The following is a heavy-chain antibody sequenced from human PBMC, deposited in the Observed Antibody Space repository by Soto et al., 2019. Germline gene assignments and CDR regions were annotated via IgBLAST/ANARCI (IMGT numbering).Heavy chain of an antibody. CDR3: ARDQVDRWDY. J-gene: IGHJ4*02. V-gene: IGHV1-46*01. D-gene: IGHD1-26*01. Sequence: QVQLVQSGGEVKKPGASVKVSCKASGYTFTNYYMHWVRQAPGQGLEWMGIINPSGGSTNYAQKFQRRITMTRDTSTSTFYMELSSRRSEDTAVYYCARDQVDRWDYWGQGTLVTVSS. CDR2: INPSGGST. CDR1: GYTFTNYY.